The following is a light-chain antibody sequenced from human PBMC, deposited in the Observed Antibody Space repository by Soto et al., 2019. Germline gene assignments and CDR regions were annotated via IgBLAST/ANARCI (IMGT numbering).Light chain of an antibody. CDR2: SSS. V-gene: IGKV1-39*01. CDR1: RDIATY. CDR3: QQTYSTYT. J-gene: IGKJ5*01. Sequence: DIQMTQSPSSLSASPGDRVVITCRASRDIATYLNWYQQKPGKAPKLLIFSSSILQTGVPSRFSGSASGTTFTLTIASLQPEDFATYYCQQTYSTYTFGQGTRLEIK.